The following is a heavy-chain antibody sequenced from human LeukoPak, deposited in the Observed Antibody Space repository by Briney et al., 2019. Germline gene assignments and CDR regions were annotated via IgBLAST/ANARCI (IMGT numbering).Heavy chain of an antibody. V-gene: IGHV4-59*01. CDR2: IYYSGST. CDR1: GGSISSYY. Sequence: SETLSLTCTVSGGSISSYYWSWIRQPPGKGLEWIGYIYYSGSTNYNPSLKSRVTISVDTSKNQFSLKLSPVTAADTAVYYCARAKVTTFDYWGQGTLVTVSS. CDR3: ARAKVTTFDY. D-gene: IGHD4-11*01. J-gene: IGHJ4*02.